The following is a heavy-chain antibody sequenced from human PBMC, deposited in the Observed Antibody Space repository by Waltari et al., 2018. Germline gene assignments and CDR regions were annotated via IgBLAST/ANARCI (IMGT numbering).Heavy chain of an antibody. V-gene: IGHV3-33*01. Sequence: QVQLVESGGGVVQPGRSLRLSWAASGFTLSSYGMHWVRQATGKGLEWVAVIWYDGSNKYYADSVKGRFTISRDNSKNTLYLQMNSLRAEDTAVYYCARTPMVRGVPYYGMDVWGQGTTVTVSS. CDR2: IWYDGSNK. CDR3: ARTPMVRGVPYYGMDV. D-gene: IGHD3-10*01. J-gene: IGHJ6*02. CDR1: GFTLSSYG.